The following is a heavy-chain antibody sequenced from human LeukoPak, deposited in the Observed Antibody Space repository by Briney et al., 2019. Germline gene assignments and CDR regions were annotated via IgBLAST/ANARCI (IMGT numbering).Heavy chain of an antibody. CDR3: ARDLGAVAGTSDY. J-gene: IGHJ4*02. Sequence: ASVKVSCKASGYTFTGYYMHWVRQAPGQGLEWMGWINPNSGGTNYAQKFQGRVTMTRDTSISTAYMELSRLRSDDTAVYYCARDLGAVAGTSDYWGQGTLATVSS. CDR1: GYTFTGYY. D-gene: IGHD6-19*01. V-gene: IGHV1-2*02. CDR2: INPNSGGT.